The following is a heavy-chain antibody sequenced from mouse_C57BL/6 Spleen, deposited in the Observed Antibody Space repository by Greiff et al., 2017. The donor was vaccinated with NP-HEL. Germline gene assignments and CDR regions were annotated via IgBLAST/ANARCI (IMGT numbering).Heavy chain of an antibody. D-gene: IGHD2-5*01. Sequence: EVQLQQSGAELVRPGASVKLSCTASGFNIKDDYMHWVKQRPEQGLEWIGWIDPENGDTEYASKFQGKATITADTSSNTAYLQLSSLTSEDTAVYYCTKGAYSNYLFAYWGQGTLVTVSA. J-gene: IGHJ3*01. CDR1: GFNIKDDY. CDR3: TKGAYSNYLFAY. CDR2: IDPENGDT. V-gene: IGHV14-4*01.